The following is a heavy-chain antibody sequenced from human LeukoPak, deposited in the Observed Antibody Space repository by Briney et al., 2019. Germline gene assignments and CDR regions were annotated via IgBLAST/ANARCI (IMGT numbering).Heavy chain of an antibody. D-gene: IGHD2-2*01. V-gene: IGHV1-69*13. CDR3: ARGHCSSTSCSIDY. J-gene: IGHJ4*02. CDR2: IIPIFGIA. Sequence: GASVKVSCKASGGTFSSYAISWVRQAPGQGLEWMGRIIPIFGIANYAQKFQGRVTITADESTSTAYMELSSLRSEDTAVYYCARGHCSSTSCSIDYWGQGTLVTVSS. CDR1: GGTFSSYA.